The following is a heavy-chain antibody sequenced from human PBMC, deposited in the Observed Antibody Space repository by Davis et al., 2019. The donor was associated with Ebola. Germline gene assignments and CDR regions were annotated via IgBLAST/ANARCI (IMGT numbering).Heavy chain of an antibody. CDR3: AKERYSSRSVNWFDP. J-gene: IGHJ5*02. V-gene: IGHV3-23*01. Sequence: GGSLRLSCKGSGYTFSSFWMNWVRQAPGKGLEWVLSISGTSRNTYYADSVKGRFTISRDNSKNTLYLQMNSLRAEDTAVYYCAKERYSSRSVNWFDPWGQGTLVTVSS. CDR2: ISGTSRNT. CDR1: GYTFSSFW. D-gene: IGHD6-13*01.